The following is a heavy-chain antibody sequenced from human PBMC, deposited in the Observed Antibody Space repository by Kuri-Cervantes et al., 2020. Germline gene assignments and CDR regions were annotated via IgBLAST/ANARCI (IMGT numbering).Heavy chain of an antibody. Sequence: GESLKISCAVSGFIFSSYGVHWVRQAPGKGLEWVALISYDGSKKYYVDSVKGRFTISRDNSKNTLYLQMNSLRAEDTAVYYCARELADFSYFDYWGQGTLVTVSS. J-gene: IGHJ4*02. CDR2: ISYDGSKK. V-gene: IGHV3-30*03. D-gene: IGHD2/OR15-2a*01. CDR3: ARELADFSYFDY. CDR1: GFIFSSYG.